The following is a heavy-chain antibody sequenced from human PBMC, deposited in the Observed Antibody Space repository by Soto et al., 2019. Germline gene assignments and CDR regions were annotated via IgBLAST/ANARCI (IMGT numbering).Heavy chain of an antibody. Sequence: GGSLRLSCAASGFPFSNFWMHWVRQAPGKGLVWVSRINSAGGTTTYADSVKGRFTISRDNAKSTLYLQMNSLTAEDTAVYYCARGWGDSYYYLDYWGQRILVTVSS. CDR2: INSAGGTT. CDR3: ARGWGDSYYYLDY. D-gene: IGHD3-10*01. CDR1: GFPFSNFW. V-gene: IGHV3-74*01. J-gene: IGHJ4*02.